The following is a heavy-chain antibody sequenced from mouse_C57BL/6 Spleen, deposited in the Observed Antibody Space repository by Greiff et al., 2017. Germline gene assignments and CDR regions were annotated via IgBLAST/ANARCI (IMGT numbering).Heavy chain of an antibody. J-gene: IGHJ2*01. CDR3: ARRDLNY. Sequence: QVQLQQSGPELVKPGASVKISCKASGYAFSSSWMNWVKQRPGKGLEWIGRIYPGDGDTNYNGKFKGKATLTADNSSSPAYMQLSSLTAEDSAVYFYARRDLNYWGQGTTLTVSS. CDR1: GYAFSSSW. CDR2: IYPGDGDT. V-gene: IGHV1-82*01.